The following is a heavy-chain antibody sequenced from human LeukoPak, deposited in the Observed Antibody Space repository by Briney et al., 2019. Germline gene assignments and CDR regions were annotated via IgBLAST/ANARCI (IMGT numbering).Heavy chain of an antibody. J-gene: IGHJ4*02. CDR3: ARDSPIYYDSSGYYRPLDY. CDR1: GYTFTSYG. CDR2: ISAYNGNT. V-gene: IGHV1-18*01. Sequence: ASVKVSCKASGYTFTSYGISWVRQAPGQGLEWMVWISAYNGNTNYAQKLQGRVTMTTDTSTSTAYMELRSLRSDDTAVYYCARDSPIYYDSSGYYRPLDYWGQGTLVTVSS. D-gene: IGHD3-22*01.